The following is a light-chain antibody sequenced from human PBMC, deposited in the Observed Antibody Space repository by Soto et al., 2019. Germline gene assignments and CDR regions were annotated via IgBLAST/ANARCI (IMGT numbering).Light chain of an antibody. CDR2: KAS. Sequence: DIQMTQSPSSLPASVGDSVTITCRASQTISSWLAWYQQKPGKAPKLLIYKASTLKSGVPSSFSGSGSGTEFTLTISSLQPDDFATYYCQHYNSYSEAFGQGTKVE. J-gene: IGKJ1*01. CDR3: QHYNSYSEA. CDR1: QTISSW. V-gene: IGKV1-5*03.